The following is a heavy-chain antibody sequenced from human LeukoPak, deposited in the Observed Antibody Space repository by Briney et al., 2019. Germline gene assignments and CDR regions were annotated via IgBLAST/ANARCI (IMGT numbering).Heavy chain of an antibody. J-gene: IGHJ6*03. CDR1: GFTFSSYA. CDR3: AKASPEEWLARVVDLLYYYYYMDV. V-gene: IGHV3-23*01. CDR2: ISGSGGST. D-gene: IGHD6-19*01. Sequence: PGGSLRLSCAASGFTFSSYAMSWVRQAPGKGLEWVSAISGSGGSTYYADSVKGRFTISRDNSKNTLYLQMNSLRAEDTAVYYCAKASPEEWLARVVDLLYYYYYMDVWGKGTTVTVSS.